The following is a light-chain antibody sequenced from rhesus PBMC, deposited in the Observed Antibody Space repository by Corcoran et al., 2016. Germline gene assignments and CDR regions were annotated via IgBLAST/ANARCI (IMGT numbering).Light chain of an antibody. Sequence: EIVMTQSPATLSLSPGERATLSCRASQSVSTYLAWYQQKPGQSPRLLIYDACIRAAGIPDRFTGSGSGTDFTLTISSLEPEDFAVYFCQETSDFSTFGQGTKVEIK. CDR2: DAC. V-gene: IGKV3-31*02. CDR1: QSVSTY. CDR3: QETSDFST. J-gene: IGKJ1*01.